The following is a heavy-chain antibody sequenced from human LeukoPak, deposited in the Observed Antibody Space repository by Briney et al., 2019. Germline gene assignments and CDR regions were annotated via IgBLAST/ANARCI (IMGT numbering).Heavy chain of an antibody. Sequence: GGSLRLSCAASGFTLSPYWIHWVRQAPGKGLMWVSIISGDGSDRRCADSVKGRFTISRDNAKNTLYLQMNSLRAEDTGVYYCARDISLRMDAWGQGTTVTVSS. J-gene: IGHJ6*01. CDR1: GFTLSPYW. CDR2: ISGDGSDR. V-gene: IGHV3-74*01. CDR3: ARDISLRMDA.